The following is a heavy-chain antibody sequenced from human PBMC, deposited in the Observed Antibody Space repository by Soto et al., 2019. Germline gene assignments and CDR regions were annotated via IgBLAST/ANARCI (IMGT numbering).Heavy chain of an antibody. Sequence: ASVKVSCKASGYTFTSYDINWVRQATGQGLEWMGWMNPNSGNTGYAQKFQGRVTMTRNTSISTAYMELSSLRSEDTAVYYCARGNYDYIWGSPWGGSTDYMEVWGKGTTVTVSS. CDR3: ARGNYDYIWGSPWGGSTDYMEV. D-gene: IGHD3-16*01. V-gene: IGHV1-8*01. CDR2: MNPNSGNT. CDR1: GYTFTSYD. J-gene: IGHJ6*03.